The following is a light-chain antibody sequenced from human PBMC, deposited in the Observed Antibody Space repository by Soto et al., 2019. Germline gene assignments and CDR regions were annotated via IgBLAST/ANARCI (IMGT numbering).Light chain of an antibody. Sequence: EVVLTQSPGTLSLSPGEGATLSCRASQSVSREYLVWYQHKPGQAPSLVIYATSTRATGIPDRFSASGSGTDFIPTISRLQHEDYAVYYCQQYGSLPLTFGGGTKVEIK. CDR2: ATS. CDR3: QQYGSLPLT. J-gene: IGKJ4*01. V-gene: IGKV3-20*01. CDR1: QSVSREY.